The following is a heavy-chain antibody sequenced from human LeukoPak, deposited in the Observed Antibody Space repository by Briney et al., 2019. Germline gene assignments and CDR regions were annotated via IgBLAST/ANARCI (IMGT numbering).Heavy chain of an antibody. V-gene: IGHV1-2*02. CDR3: ARELSTADAFDI. CDR2: INPNSGGT. J-gene: IGHJ3*02. Sequence: ASVKVSCKASGYTFTGYYMHWVRQATGQGLEWMGWINPNSGGTNYAQKFQGRVTMTRDTSISTAYMELSRLRSDDTAVYYCARELSTADAFDIWGQGTMVTVSS. CDR1: GYTFTGYY.